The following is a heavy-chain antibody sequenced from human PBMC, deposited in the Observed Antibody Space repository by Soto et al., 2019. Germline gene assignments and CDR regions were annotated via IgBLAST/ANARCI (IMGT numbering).Heavy chain of an antibody. V-gene: IGHV3-48*01. CDR1: GFPLSTSA. CDR3: TRTDVFDL. D-gene: IGHD3-9*01. CDR2: INTDGDVR. Sequence: PGGSLRLSCKVSGFPLSTSAMNWVRQAPGKGLEWVSYINTDGDVRHYADSVKGRFTVSRDNAKNLVYLQMNNVGADDTAVYFCTRTDVFDLWGQGASVTVSS. J-gene: IGHJ6*01.